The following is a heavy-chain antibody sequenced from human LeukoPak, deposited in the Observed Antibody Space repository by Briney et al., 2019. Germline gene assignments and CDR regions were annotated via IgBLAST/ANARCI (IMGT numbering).Heavy chain of an antibody. CDR3: AELGITMIGGV. V-gene: IGHV3-7*01. D-gene: IGHD3-10*02. J-gene: IGHJ6*04. CDR1: DFTFSNYW. CDR2: LKQDGREI. Sequence: GGSLRLSCAASDFTFSNYWMSWVRQAPGKGLEGVGNLKQDGREIYYLDSVKGRFTISRDNAKNSLYLQMNSLRAEDTAVYYCAELGITMIGGVWGKGTTVTISS.